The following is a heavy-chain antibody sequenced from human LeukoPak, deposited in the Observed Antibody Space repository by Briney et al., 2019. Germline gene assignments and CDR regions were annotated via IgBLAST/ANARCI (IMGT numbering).Heavy chain of an antibody. J-gene: IGHJ3*02. Sequence: GGSLRLSCAASGFTFDDYAMHWVRQAPGKGLEWVSGISWNSGSIGYADSVKGRFTISRDNAKNSLYLQMNSLRAEDTALYYCAKDSRATMIVVPNAFDIWGQGTMATVSS. CDR3: AKDSRATMIVVPNAFDI. V-gene: IGHV3-9*01. CDR1: GFTFDDYA. CDR2: ISWNSGSI. D-gene: IGHD3-22*01.